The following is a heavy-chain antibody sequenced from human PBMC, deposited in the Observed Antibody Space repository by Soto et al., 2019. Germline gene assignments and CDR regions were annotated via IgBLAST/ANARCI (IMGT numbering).Heavy chain of an antibody. Sequence: ASVKVSCKASGYTFTSYNMHWVRQAPGQGLEWMGIINPSGGSTSYAQKFQGRVTMTRDTSTSTVYMELSSLRSEDTAVYYCAREAYYDSSGYYSFGFDYWGQGTLVTVSS. CDR1: GYTFTSYN. CDR3: AREAYYDSSGYYSFGFDY. V-gene: IGHV1-46*01. CDR2: INPSGGST. J-gene: IGHJ4*02. D-gene: IGHD3-22*01.